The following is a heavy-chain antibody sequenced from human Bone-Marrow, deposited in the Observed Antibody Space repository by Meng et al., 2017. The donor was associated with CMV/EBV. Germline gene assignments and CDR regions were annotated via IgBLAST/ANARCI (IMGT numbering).Heavy chain of an antibody. Sequence: GESLKISSAASGFTFSSYDMHWVRQATGKGLEWVSALGTAGDTYYPGSVKGRFTISRENARNSLYLQMNSLRAGDTAVYYCASGEGVVGATPFDIWGQRTMVTVSS. V-gene: IGHV3-13*01. CDR3: ASGEGVVGATPFDI. CDR2: LGTAGDT. D-gene: IGHD1-26*01. CDR1: GFTFSSYD. J-gene: IGHJ3*02.